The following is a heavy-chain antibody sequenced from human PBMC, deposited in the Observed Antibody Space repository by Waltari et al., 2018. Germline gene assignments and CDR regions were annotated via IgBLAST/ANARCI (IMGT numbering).Heavy chain of an antibody. CDR3: ARRDYCSGGSCYSYAEYFQH. CDR1: GGSISSSSYY. J-gene: IGHJ1*01. D-gene: IGHD2-15*01. V-gene: IGHV4-39*01. CDR2: IYYRGST. Sequence: QLQLQESGPGLVKPSETLSLTCTVSGGSISSSSYYWGWIRQPPGKGLEWIGSIYYRGSTYYNPSRKSRVTISVDTSKTQFSLKLSSVTAADTAVYYCARRDYCSGGSCYSYAEYFQHWGQGTLVTVSS.